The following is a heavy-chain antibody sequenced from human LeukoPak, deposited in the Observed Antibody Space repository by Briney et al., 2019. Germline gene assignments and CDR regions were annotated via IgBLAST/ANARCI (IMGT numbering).Heavy chain of an antibody. D-gene: IGHD1-26*01. V-gene: IGHV3-23*01. J-gene: IGHJ4*02. CDR1: GFTFSSYS. CDR3: AKEVGTFTLDY. CDR2: ISGSGDTT. Sequence: PGGSLGLSCAASGFTFSSYSMSWVRQAPGKGLEWVSLISGSGDTTNYADSVKGRFTISRDNSRNTLYLQMNSLRVEDTAVYYCAKEVGTFTLDYWGQGTLVTVSS.